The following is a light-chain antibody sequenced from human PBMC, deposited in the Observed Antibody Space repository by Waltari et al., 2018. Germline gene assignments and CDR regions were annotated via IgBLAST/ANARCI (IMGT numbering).Light chain of an antibody. CDR3: QQYNTYPWT. J-gene: IGKJ1*01. V-gene: IGKV1-5*03. Sequence: DIQMTQSPSTLSASVGDRVIISCRASQSISSWLAWHQQKPGKAPKVMIYKASTLASGVPSRFSGSGSGTEFTLTISSLQPDDFATYYCQQYNTYPWTFGQGTKVEIK. CDR1: QSISSW. CDR2: KAS.